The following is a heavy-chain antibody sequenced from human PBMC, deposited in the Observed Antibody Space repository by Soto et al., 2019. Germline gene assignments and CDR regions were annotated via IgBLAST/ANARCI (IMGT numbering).Heavy chain of an antibody. CDR3: ARGDSSSSNGYYFDS. V-gene: IGHV4-30-2*01. Sequence: QLQLQESGSGLVKPSQTLSLTCAVSGGSISSGGYSWSWIRQPPGKGLEWIGYIYHSGSTYYNPSLKSRVTISVDRSKNQFSLKLSSVTAADTAVYYCARGDSSSSNGYYFDSWGQGTLVTVSS. J-gene: IGHJ4*02. CDR1: GGSISSGGYS. CDR2: IYHSGST. D-gene: IGHD6-6*01.